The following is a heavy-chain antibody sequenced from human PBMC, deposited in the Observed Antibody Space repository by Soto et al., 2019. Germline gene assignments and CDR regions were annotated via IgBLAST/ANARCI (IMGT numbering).Heavy chain of an antibody. Sequence: ASVKVSCKASGGTFSSYAISWVRQAPGQGLEWMGGIIPIFGTANYAQKFQGRVTITADESTSTAYMELSSLRSEDTAVYYCARNRYCSGGSCYRSRGPYYYYGMDVWGQGTTVTVSS. V-gene: IGHV1-69*13. D-gene: IGHD2-15*01. J-gene: IGHJ6*02. CDR1: GGTFSSYA. CDR2: IIPIFGTA. CDR3: ARNRYCSGGSCYRSRGPYYYYGMDV.